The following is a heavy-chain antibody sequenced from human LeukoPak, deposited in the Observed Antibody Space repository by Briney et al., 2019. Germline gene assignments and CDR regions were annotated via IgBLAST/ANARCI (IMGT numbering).Heavy chain of an antibody. CDR1: GGSISSYY. CDR2: IYTSGST. V-gene: IGHV4-4*07. D-gene: IGHD3-22*01. J-gene: IGHJ3*02. CDR3: ARSGSMIVPGDAFGI. Sequence: SETLSLTCTVSGGSISSYYWSWIRQPAGKGLEWIGRIYTSGSTNYNPSLKSRVTMSVDTSKNQFSLKLSSVTAADTAVYYCARSGSMIVPGDAFGIRGQGTMVTVSS.